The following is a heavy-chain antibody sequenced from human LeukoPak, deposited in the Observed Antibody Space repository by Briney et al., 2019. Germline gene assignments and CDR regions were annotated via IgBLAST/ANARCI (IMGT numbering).Heavy chain of an antibody. CDR3: ARPGKRIGWYDDTYFDY. D-gene: IGHD3-22*01. CDR2: ISYDGSNR. J-gene: IGHJ4*02. V-gene: IGHV3-30*04. Sequence: GGSLRLSCAASGFTFSGYAMHWVRQAPGKGLEWVAVISYDGSNRYYADSVKGRFTISRDNSKNTLYLQMNSLTAEDTAVYYCARPGKRIGWYDDTYFDYWGKGPLVTVSS. CDR1: GFTFSGYA.